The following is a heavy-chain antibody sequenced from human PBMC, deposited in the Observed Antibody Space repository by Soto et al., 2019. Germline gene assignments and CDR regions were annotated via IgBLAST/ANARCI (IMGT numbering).Heavy chain of an antibody. CDR2: INHSGST. Sequence: PSETLSLTCAVYGGSFSGYYWSWIRQPPGKGLEWIGEINHSGSTNYNPSLESRVTISVDTSKNQFSLKLSSVTAADTAVYYCARLGEGRDGYNFIDYFDYWGQGTLVTVSS. CDR3: ARLGEGRDGYNFIDYFDY. V-gene: IGHV4-34*01. J-gene: IGHJ4*02. CDR1: GGSFSGYY. D-gene: IGHD5-12*01.